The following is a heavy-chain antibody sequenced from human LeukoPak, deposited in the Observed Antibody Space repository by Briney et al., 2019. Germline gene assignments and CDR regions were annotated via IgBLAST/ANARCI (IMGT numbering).Heavy chain of an antibody. CDR3: ASGLWFGEFNWFDP. V-gene: IGHV4-34*01. CDR2: INHSGST. D-gene: IGHD3-10*01. J-gene: IGHJ5*02. Sequence: SETLSLTRAVYGGSFSGYYWSWIRQPPGKGLGWMGEINHSGSTNYNPSLKSRVTISVDTSKNQFSLKLSSVTAADTTVYYCASGLWFGEFNWFDPWGQGTLVTVSS. CDR1: GGSFSGYY.